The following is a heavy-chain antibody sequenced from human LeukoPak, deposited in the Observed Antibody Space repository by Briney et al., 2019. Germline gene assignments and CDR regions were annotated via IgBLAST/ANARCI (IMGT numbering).Heavy chain of an antibody. CDR3: ARAPYYYESSGYRYFDD. D-gene: IGHD3-22*01. J-gene: IGHJ4*02. V-gene: IGHV3-30-3*01. Sequence: GGSLRLSCAASGFAFSSYAMHWVRQAPGKGLEWVAVISYDGSNKYYADSVKGRFTISRDNSRNTLYLQMNSLRTEDTAVYYCARAPYYYESSGYRYFDDWGQGTLVTVSS. CDR2: ISYDGSNK. CDR1: GFAFSSYA.